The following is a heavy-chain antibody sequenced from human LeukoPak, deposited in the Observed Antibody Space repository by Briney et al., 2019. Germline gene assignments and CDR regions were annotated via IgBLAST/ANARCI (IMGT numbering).Heavy chain of an antibody. D-gene: IGHD3-3*01. J-gene: IGHJ4*02. CDR3: ARLYDFSSGYSC. CDR2: INHSGST. V-gene: IGHV4-34*01. Sequence: QPSETLSLTCAVYGGSFSGYYWSWIRQPPGKGLEWIGEINHSGSTNYNPSLKSRVTISVDTSKNQFSLKLSSVTAADTAVYYCARLYDFSSGYSCWGQGTLVTVSS. CDR1: GGSFSGYY.